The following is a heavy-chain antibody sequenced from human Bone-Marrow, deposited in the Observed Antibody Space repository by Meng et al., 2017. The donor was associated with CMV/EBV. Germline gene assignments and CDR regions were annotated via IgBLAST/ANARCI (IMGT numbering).Heavy chain of an antibody. CDR1: GLTFSHAW. J-gene: IGHJ4*02. CDR3: TTNTVVAAAVEYS. V-gene: IGHV3-15*01. Sequence: GESLKISCTTSGLTFSHAWMTWVRQAPGKGLEWVGRIKTKTDGGTLDYSAPVKGRFTISRDDLKNTLYLQMNSLQTEDTAIYYCTTNTVVAAAVEYSWGQGTLVTVSS. CDR2: IKTKTDGGTL. D-gene: IGHD2-15*01.